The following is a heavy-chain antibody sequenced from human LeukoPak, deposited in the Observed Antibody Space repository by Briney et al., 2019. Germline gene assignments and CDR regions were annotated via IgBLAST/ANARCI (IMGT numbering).Heavy chain of an antibody. CDR3: ARLYSSGWRYFDY. J-gene: IGHJ4*02. D-gene: IGHD6-19*01. CDR1: GFTFSSYA. Sequence: GGSLRLSCAASGFTFSSYAMSWVRQAPGMGLEWVSVIYSGGSTYYADSVKGRFTISRDNAKNSLYPQMNSLRAEDTAVYYCARLYSSGWRYFDYWGQGTLVTVSS. V-gene: IGHV3-66*01. CDR2: IYSGGST.